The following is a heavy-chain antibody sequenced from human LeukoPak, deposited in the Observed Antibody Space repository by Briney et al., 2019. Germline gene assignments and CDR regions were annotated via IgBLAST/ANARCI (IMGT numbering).Heavy chain of an antibody. CDR2: ISSSGSTI. CDR1: GFTFSSSE. V-gene: IGHV3-48*03. Sequence: GGSLRLSCEASGFTFSSSEMNWVSQAPGKGLEWLSYISSSGSTIYYVGSVKGRFTISRDNAKNSLYLQMNSLRTEDTAVYYCARRRGSYFRDAFDIWGQGTMVTVSS. CDR3: ARRRGSYFRDAFDI. J-gene: IGHJ3*02. D-gene: IGHD1-26*01.